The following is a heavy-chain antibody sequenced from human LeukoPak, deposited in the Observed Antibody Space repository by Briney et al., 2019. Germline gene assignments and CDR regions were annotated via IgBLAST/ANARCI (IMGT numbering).Heavy chain of an antibody. CDR2: IYYSGST. Sequence: SETLSLTCTVSGGSISSSSYYWGWIRQPPGKGLEWIRSIYYSGSTYYNPSLKSRVTISVDTSKNQFSLKLSSVTAADTAVYYCAQTGLVGYYYGMDVWGQGTTVTVSS. V-gene: IGHV4-39*01. J-gene: IGHJ6*02. CDR3: AQTGLVGYYYGMDV. D-gene: IGHD2-8*02. CDR1: GGSISSSSYY.